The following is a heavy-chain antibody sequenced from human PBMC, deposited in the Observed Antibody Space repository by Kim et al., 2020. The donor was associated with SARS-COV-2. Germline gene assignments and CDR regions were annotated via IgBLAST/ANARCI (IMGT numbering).Heavy chain of an antibody. J-gene: IGHJ6*02. V-gene: IGHV3-30*02. CDR3: AKDNMDV. Sequence: DGSKKYYADSVKGRFTISRDNSKSTLYLQMNSLRAEDTAVFYCAKDNMDVWGQGTTVTVSS. CDR2: DGSKK.